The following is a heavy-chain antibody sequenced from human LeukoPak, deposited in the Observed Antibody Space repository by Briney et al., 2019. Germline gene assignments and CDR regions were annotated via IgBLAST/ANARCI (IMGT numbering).Heavy chain of an antibody. CDR1: GCSFSSYS. V-gene: IGHV3-23*01. CDR3: AKVTTYGDDYHDAFDI. J-gene: IGHJ3*02. D-gene: IGHD4-17*01. CDR2: ISASGGTT. Sequence: GRSLSLSCAVSGCSFSSYSMSWVRQPPGKGLEWVGGISASGGTTYYADSVQVRSSIYRANSTHTLYLQMNSLRAEDTAVYYCAKVTTYGDDYHDAFDIWGRGTMVTVSS.